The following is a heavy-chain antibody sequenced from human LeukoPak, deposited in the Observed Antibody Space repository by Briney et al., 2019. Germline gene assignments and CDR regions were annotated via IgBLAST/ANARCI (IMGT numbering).Heavy chain of an antibody. D-gene: IGHD3-22*01. CDR2: ISYDGSNK. J-gene: IGHJ4*02. CDR1: GFTFSSYA. V-gene: IGHV3-30-3*01. CDR3: ARDPDSSGYYAYYFDY. Sequence: GGSLRLSCAASGFTFSSYAMHWVRQAPGKGLEWVAVISYDGSNKYYADSVKGRFTISRDNSKNTLYLRMNSLRAEDTAVYYCARDPDSSGYYAYYFDYWGQGTLVTVSS.